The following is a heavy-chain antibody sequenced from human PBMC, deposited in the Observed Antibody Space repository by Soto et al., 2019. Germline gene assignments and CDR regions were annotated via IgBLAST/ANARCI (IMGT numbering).Heavy chain of an antibody. CDR1: GGSISSSSYY. Sequence: SETLSLTCTVSGGSISSSSYYWGWIRQPPGKGLEWIGSIYYSGSTYYNPSLKSRVTISVDTSKNQFSLKLSSVTAADTAVYYCAGLSGYRRYNWFDPWGQGTLVTVSS. CDR2: IYYSGST. J-gene: IGHJ5*02. CDR3: AGLSGYRRYNWFDP. D-gene: IGHD3-3*01. V-gene: IGHV4-39*01.